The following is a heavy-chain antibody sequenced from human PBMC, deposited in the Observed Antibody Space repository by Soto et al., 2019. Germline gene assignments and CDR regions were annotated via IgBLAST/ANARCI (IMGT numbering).Heavy chain of an antibody. V-gene: IGHV3-11*01. D-gene: IGHD3-22*01. Sequence: PGGSLRLSCAASGFTFSDYYMSWIRQAPGKGLEWVSYISSSGSTIYYADSVKGRFTISRDNAKNSLYLQMNSLRAEDTAVYYCARDQTTEVVMPAFDIWGQGTMVTVSS. CDR2: ISSSGSTI. CDR1: GFTFSDYY. CDR3: ARDQTTEVVMPAFDI. J-gene: IGHJ3*02.